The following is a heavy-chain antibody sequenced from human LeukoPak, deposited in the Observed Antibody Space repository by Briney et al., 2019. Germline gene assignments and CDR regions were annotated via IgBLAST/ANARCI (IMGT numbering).Heavy chain of an antibody. D-gene: IGHD3-22*01. J-gene: IGHJ3*02. CDR1: GFTFSRYG. CDR3: ARDPPMYYYDEPGSRDAFDI. V-gene: IGHV3-33*01. Sequence: GGSLRLSCAASGFTFSRYGMHWVPQAPGEGLEWVAVIWYDGSNKYYAESVKGRFTICRDNSKNALHLQMNSLRAEDTAVYYCARDPPMYYYDEPGSRDAFDIWGQGTMVTVSS. CDR2: IWYDGSNK.